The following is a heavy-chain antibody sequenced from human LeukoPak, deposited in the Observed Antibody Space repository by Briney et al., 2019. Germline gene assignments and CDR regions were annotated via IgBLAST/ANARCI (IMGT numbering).Heavy chain of an antibody. CDR1: GFNFDDYV. V-gene: IGHV3-43*02. CDR3: AKGGNWNDGYYYYMDV. CDR2: INWNGGST. Sequence: PGGSLRLSCAASGFNFDDYVMSWVRQAPGKGLEWVSGINWNGGSTYYADSVKGRFTISRDNSKNSLYLQMNSLRTEDTALYYCAKGGNWNDGYYYYMDVWGKGTTVTVSS. D-gene: IGHD1-1*01. J-gene: IGHJ6*03.